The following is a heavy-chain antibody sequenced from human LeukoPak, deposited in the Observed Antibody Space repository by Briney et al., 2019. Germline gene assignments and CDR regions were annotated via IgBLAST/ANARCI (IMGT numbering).Heavy chain of an antibody. CDR1: GGTFSSYT. Sequence: SSVKVSCKASGGTFSSYTISWVRQAPGQGLEWMGRIIPILGVANYAQKFQGRVTITADKSTSTAYMELSSLRSEDTAVYYCARDTGVGYFDYWGQGTLVTVSS. CDR3: ARDTGVGYFDY. J-gene: IGHJ4*02. D-gene: IGHD1-26*01. V-gene: IGHV1-69*04. CDR2: IIPILGVA.